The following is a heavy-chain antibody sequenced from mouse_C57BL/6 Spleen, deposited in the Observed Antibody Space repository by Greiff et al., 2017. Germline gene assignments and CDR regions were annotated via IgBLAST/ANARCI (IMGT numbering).Heavy chain of an antibody. CDR3: ARGVTTVGDYAMDY. D-gene: IGHD1-1*01. J-gene: IGHJ4*01. Sequence: VQLQQSGAELVKPGASVKLSCTASGFNIKDYYMHWVKQRTEQGLEWIGRIDPEDGETKYATKFQGKATITADTSSNTAYLQLSSLTSEDTAVYYCARGVTTVGDYAMDYWGQGTSVTVSS. V-gene: IGHV14-2*01. CDR2: IDPEDGET. CDR1: GFNIKDYY.